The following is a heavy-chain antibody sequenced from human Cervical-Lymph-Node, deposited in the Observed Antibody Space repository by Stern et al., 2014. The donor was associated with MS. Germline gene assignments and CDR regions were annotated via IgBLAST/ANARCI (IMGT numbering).Heavy chain of an antibody. J-gene: IGHJ3*02. V-gene: IGHV5-51*03. D-gene: IGHD6-19*01. CDR3: ARRGIAVGDAFDI. CDR1: GYRFSSYW. CDR2: IYPGDSDT. Sequence: EEQLGESGAEVKKPGESLKISCKGYGYRFSSYWIGWVRQMPGKGLEWMGIIYPGDSDTRYSPSFQGQVTISADKSISTAYPQWSSLKASDTAMYYCARRGIAVGDAFDIWGQGTMVTVSS.